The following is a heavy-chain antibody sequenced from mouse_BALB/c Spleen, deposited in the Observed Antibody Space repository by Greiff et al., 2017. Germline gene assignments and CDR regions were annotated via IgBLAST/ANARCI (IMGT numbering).Heavy chain of an antibody. V-gene: IGHV14-4*02. D-gene: IGHD1-1*01. Sequence: EVQRVESGAELVRSGASVKLSCTASGFNIKDYYMHWVKQRPEQGLEWIGWIDPENGDTEYAPKFQGKATMTADTSSNTAYLQLSSLTSEDTAVYYCSLYYYGSSGFAYWGQGTLVTVSA. J-gene: IGHJ3*01. CDR3: SLYYYGSSGFAY. CDR2: IDPENGDT. CDR1: GFNIKDYY.